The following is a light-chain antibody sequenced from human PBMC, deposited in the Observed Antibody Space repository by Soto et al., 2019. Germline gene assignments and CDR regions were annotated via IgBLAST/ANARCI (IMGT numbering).Light chain of an antibody. J-gene: IGKJ2*01. CDR3: QQYSNYPYT. CDR1: QSVSSW. CDR2: KAS. V-gene: IGKV1-5*03. Sequence: DIQMTQSPSTLSAFVGDRVTITCRASQSVSSWLAWYQQKPGKAPKLLVQKASSLESGVPSRFSGSGFGTEFALTISSLQPGDFATYYCQQYSNYPYTFGQGTKLEIK.